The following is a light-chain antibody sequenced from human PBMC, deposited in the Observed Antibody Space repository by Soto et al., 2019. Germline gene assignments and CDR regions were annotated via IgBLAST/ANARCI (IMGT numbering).Light chain of an antibody. CDR2: YDS. CDR1: NIGSKS. V-gene: IGLV3-21*04. Sequence: SYELTQPPSVSVAPGKTARITCGGNNIGSKSLHWYQQKPGQAPVLVISYDSDRPSGIPERFSGSNSGNTATLTISRVEAGDEADFYCQVWDSSSDHVVFGGGTKLTVL. CDR3: QVWDSSSDHVV. J-gene: IGLJ2*01.